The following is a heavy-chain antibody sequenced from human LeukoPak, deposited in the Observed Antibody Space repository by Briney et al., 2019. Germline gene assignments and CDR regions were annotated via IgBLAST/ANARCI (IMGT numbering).Heavy chain of an antibody. Sequence: ASVKVSCKASGYTFTAYYMHWVRQAPGQGLEWMGWINPNTGDTNYAQNFQGRVTMNRDTSISTAYMELSSLRSDDTAVYYCARSADGYTCGRFDFWGQGTLVTVSS. CDR1: GYTFTAYY. V-gene: IGHV1-2*02. CDR3: ARSADGYTCGRFDF. J-gene: IGHJ4*02. CDR2: INPNTGDT. D-gene: IGHD5-18*01.